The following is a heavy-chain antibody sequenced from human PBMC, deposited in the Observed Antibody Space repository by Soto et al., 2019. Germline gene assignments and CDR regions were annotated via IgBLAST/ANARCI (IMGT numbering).Heavy chain of an antibody. CDR1: GFTFSSYG. Sequence: PGGSLRLSCAASGFTFSSYGMHWVRQAPGKGLEWVAVICGGGGSTYYVDSVKGRFTISRDNSKNTLYLQMNSLRAEDTAVYYCAKDVDYRNYVNSFDYWGQGTLVTVSS. V-gene: IGHV3-NL1*01. CDR2: ICGGGGST. CDR3: AKDVDYRNYVNSFDY. J-gene: IGHJ4*02. D-gene: IGHD4-4*01.